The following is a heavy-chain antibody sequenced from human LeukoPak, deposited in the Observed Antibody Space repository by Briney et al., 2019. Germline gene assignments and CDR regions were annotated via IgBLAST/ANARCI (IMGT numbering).Heavy chain of an antibody. CDR3: TRVGYIDEGIDY. J-gene: IGHJ4*02. Sequence: GGSLRLSCTASGFPFGSYVMSWVRQAPGKGLEWVSAISGSGGSTYYADSVKGRFTISRDNSKNTLYLQMNSLRAEDTAIYYCTRVGYIDEGIDYWGQGTLVTVSS. V-gene: IGHV3-23*01. CDR2: ISGSGGST. D-gene: IGHD5-24*01. CDR1: GFPFGSYV.